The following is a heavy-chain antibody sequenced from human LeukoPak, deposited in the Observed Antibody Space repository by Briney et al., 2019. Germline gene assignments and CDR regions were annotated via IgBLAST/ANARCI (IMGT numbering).Heavy chain of an antibody. D-gene: IGHD2-15*01. CDR3: AKEGSFDY. Sequence: GRSLRLSCAASGFTFSGYGMHWVRQAPGKGLEWVAVISYDGSNKYYADSVKGRFTISRDNSKNTLYLQMNSLRAEDTAVYYCAKEGSFDYWGQGTLVTVSS. J-gene: IGHJ4*02. V-gene: IGHV3-30*18. CDR2: ISYDGSNK. CDR1: GFTFSGYG.